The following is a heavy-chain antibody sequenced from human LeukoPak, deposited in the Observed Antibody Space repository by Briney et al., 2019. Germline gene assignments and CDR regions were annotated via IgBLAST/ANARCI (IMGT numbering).Heavy chain of an antibody. CDR3: ASCKDGYNYFGY. D-gene: IGHD5-24*01. CDR2: IYSGGST. V-gene: IGHV3-53*01. CDR1: GFTVSSNY. J-gene: IGHJ4*02. Sequence: GGSLRLSCAASGFTVSSNYMSWVRQAPGKGLEWVSAIYSGGSTYYADSVKGRFTISRDNSKNTLYLQMNSLRAEDTAVYYCASCKDGYNYFGYWGQGILVTVSS.